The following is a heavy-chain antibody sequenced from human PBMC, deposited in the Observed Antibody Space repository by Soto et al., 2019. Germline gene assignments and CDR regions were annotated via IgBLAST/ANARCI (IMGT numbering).Heavy chain of an antibody. CDR2: IYYSGST. CDR3: ARDRGYSYGNFDY. D-gene: IGHD5-18*01. CDR1: GGSISSGGYY. Sequence: QVQLQESGPGLVKPSQTLSLTCTVSGGSISSGGYYWSWICQHPGKGLEWIGYIYYSGSTYYNPSLKSRVTISVDTSKNQFSLKLSSVTAADTAVYYCARDRGYSYGNFDYWGQGTLVTVSS. J-gene: IGHJ4*02. V-gene: IGHV4-31*03.